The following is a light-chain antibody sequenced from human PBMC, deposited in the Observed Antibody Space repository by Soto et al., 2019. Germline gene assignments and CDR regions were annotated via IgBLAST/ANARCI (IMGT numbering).Light chain of an antibody. V-gene: IGLV2-18*02. J-gene: IGLJ1*01. CDR1: SSDVGSYNR. CDR2: EVS. Sequence: QSALTQPPSVSGSPGQSVTISCTGTSSDVGSYNRVSWYQQLPGTAPKLMIYEVSNRPSGVPDRFSGSKSGNTASLTISGLQAEDEADYYCSSYTSSSTYVFGTATKLTVL. CDR3: SSYTSSSTYV.